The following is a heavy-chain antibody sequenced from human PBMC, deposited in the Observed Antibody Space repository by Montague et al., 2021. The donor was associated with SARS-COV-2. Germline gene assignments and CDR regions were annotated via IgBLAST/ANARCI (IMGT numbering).Heavy chain of an antibody. J-gene: IGHJ4*02. D-gene: IGHD3-10*01. CDR1: SGSIISSGYY. CDR2: IYYSGTT. CDR3: ARVMIRGVTTPFDY. Sequence: SETLSLTCSVSSGSIISSGYYWGWIRQPPGKELEWIGNIYYSGTTYYNPSLQSRVTISVDTSKNHFSLRLSSVTAADTAVYFCARVMIRGVTTPFDYWGQGSQVTVSS. V-gene: IGHV4-39*02.